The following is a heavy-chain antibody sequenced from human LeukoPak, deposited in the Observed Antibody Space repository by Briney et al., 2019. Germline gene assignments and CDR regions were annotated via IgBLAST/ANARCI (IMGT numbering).Heavy chain of an antibody. J-gene: IGHJ4*02. D-gene: IGHD3-9*01. V-gene: IGHV4-39*01. CDR2: IYYSGST. CDR3: ASELSYYDILTGYDY. CDR1: GGSISSSSYY. Sequence: PSETLSLTCTVSGGSISSSSYYWGWIRQPPGKGLEWIGSIYYSGSTYYNPSLTSRVTISVDTSKNQFSLKLSSVTAADTAVYYCASELSYYDILTGYDYWGQGTLVTVSS.